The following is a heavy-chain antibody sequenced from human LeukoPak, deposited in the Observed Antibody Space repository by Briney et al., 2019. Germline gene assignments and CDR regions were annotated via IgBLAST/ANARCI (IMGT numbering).Heavy chain of an antibody. D-gene: IGHD4-17*01. J-gene: IGHJ2*01. Sequence: SETLSLTCTVSGGSISSYYWSWIRQPPGKGLEWIGYIYYSGSTNYNPSLKSRVTISVDTSKNQFSLKLSSVTAADTAVYYCARVLGDYANWYFDLWGRGTLVTVSS. V-gene: IGHV4-59*01. CDR2: IYYSGST. CDR3: ARVLGDYANWYFDL. CDR1: GGSISSYY.